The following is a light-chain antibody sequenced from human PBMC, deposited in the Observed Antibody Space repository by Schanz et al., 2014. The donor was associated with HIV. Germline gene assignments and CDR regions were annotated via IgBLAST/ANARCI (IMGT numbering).Light chain of an antibody. V-gene: IGKV3-20*01. Sequence: EIVLTQSPGTLSLSPGERVTLSCRASQSVSSSYLAWYQQKPGQAPRLLMHGASSRATGIPDRFTGSGSGTDFTLTISSLEPEDFAVYYCQYFGNSGGTFGGGTKVEIK. J-gene: IGKJ4*01. CDR2: GAS. CDR1: QSVSSSY. CDR3: QYFGNSGGT.